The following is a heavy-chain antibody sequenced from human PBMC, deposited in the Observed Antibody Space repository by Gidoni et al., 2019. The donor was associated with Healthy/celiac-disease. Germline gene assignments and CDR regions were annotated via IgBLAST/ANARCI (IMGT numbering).Heavy chain of an antibody. CDR2: IKQDGSEK. CDR1: GVTFSSYW. Sequence: EVQLVESGGGLVQPGGSLRLSCAASGVTFSSYWMSWVRQAPGKGLEWVANIKQDGSEKYYVDSVKGRFTISRDNAKNSLYLQMNSLRAEDTAVYYCARQGIQLWLAGYWGQGTLVTVSS. D-gene: IGHD5-18*01. V-gene: IGHV3-7*01. CDR3: ARQGIQLWLAGY. J-gene: IGHJ4*02.